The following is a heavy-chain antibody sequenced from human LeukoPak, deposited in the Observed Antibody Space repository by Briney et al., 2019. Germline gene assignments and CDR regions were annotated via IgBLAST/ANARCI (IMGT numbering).Heavy chain of an antibody. CDR2: IYYSGST. CDR3: ARVGAMATFGY. Sequence: SETLSLTCTVSGGSISSYYWSWIRQPPGKGLEWIGYIYYSGSTNYNPSLKSRVTISVDTSKNQFSLKLSSVTAADTAVYYCARVGAMATFGYWGQGTLVTVYS. V-gene: IGHV4-59*01. D-gene: IGHD5-18*01. CDR1: GGSISSYY. J-gene: IGHJ4*02.